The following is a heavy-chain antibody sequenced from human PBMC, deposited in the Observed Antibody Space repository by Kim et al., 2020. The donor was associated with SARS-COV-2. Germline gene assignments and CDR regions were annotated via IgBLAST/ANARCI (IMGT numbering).Heavy chain of an antibody. CDR1: GFSLGTYS. V-gene: IGHV3-21*01. Sequence: GGSLRLSCGASGFSLGTYSMDWFRQAPGKGLEWVSSITAKSRYTYYGDSVKGRFTISRDNARDSVYLQMTSLRVDDTAVYYCARPNGPGAFDVWGQGT. CDR3: ARPNGPGAFDV. J-gene: IGHJ3*01. CDR2: ITAKSRYT.